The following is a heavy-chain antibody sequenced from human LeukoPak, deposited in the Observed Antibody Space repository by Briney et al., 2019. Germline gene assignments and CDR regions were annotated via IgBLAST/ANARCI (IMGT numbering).Heavy chain of an antibody. CDR2: ISGSGGST. CDR3: AKSGRAYGSGSYYNDY. Sequence: GGSLRLSCAASGFTFSSYAMSWVRQAPGKGLEWVSAISGSGGSTYYADSVKGRFTISRDNSENTLYLQMNSLRAEDTAVYYCAKSGRAYGSGSYYNDYWGQGTLVTVSS. J-gene: IGHJ4*02. V-gene: IGHV3-23*01. CDR1: GFTFSSYA. D-gene: IGHD3-10*01.